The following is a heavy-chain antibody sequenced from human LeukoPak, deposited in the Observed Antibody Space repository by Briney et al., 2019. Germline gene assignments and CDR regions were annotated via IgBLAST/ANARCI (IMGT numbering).Heavy chain of an antibody. D-gene: IGHD1-26*01. J-gene: IGHJ4*02. CDR3: ARLAGPSGSYKPSIDY. V-gene: IGHV4-4*07. CDR2: IYTSGST. Sequence: PSETLSLTCTVSGGSISSYYWSWIRQPAGKGLEWVGRIYTSGSTNYNPSLKSRVTMSVDTSKNQFSLKLSSVTAADTAVYYCARLAGPSGSYKPSIDYWGQGTLVTVSS. CDR1: GGSISSYY.